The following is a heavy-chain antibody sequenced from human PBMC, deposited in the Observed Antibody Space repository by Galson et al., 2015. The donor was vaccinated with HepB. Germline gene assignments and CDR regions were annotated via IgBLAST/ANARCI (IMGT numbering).Heavy chain of an antibody. Sequence: SLRLSCAASGFSFSSYSMNWVRQAPGKGPEWLSYISGTSGTIYNADSVRGRFTISRDNAKNLLYLQMNSLRDEDTAVYYCVRDAKYFNAMDVWGQGTTVTVSS. CDR2: ISGTSGTI. J-gene: IGHJ6*02. CDR1: GFSFSSYS. CDR3: VRDAKYFNAMDV. V-gene: IGHV3-48*02.